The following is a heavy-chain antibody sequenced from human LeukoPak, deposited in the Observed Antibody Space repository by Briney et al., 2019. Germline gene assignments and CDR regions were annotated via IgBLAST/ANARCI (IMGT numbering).Heavy chain of an antibody. CDR1: GFTFSSYG. D-gene: IGHD5-12*01. CDR3: VSGSGYDLYNWFDP. Sequence: GGSLRLSCAASGFTFSSYGMHWVRQAPGKGLEWVAVISYDGSDKYCEDSVKGRFIISRDNSKNTLYLQMNSLRAEDTAVYYCVSGSGYDLYNWFDPWGQGTLVTVSS. V-gene: IGHV3-30*03. CDR2: ISYDGSDK. J-gene: IGHJ5*02.